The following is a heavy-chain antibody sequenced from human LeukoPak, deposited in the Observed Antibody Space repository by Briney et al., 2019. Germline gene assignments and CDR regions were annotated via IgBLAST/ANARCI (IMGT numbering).Heavy chain of an antibody. Sequence: ELMGIIYPGDSDTNYSPSFQGQVTISADKSTCTAYLQWSSLQASDTAMYYCARYYFWTGSYFFDYWGQGTLVTVSS. D-gene: IGHD3/OR15-3a*01. CDR3: ARYYFWTGSYFFDY. J-gene: IGHJ4*02. V-gene: IGHV5-51*01. CDR2: IYPGDSDT.